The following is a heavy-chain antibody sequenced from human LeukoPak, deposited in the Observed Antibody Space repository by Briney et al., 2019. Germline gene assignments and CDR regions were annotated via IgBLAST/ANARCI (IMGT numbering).Heavy chain of an antibody. CDR3: ASGADSSNYFLYY. D-gene: IGHD3-22*01. J-gene: IGHJ4*02. Sequence: SETLSLTCTVSGGSISSYYWSWIRQPAGKGLEWIGRFHTSGSTNYNPSLKSRVTMSGDTSKNQFSLRLSSVTAADTAVYYCASGADSSNYFLYYWGQGILVTVSS. CDR2: FHTSGST. CDR1: GGSISSYY. V-gene: IGHV4-4*07.